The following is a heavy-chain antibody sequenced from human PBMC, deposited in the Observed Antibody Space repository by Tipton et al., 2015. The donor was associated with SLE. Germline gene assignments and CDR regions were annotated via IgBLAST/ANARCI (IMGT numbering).Heavy chain of an antibody. CDR3: AREAAGTKDYFDY. Sequence: SLRLSCAASGFTFSSYAMSWVRQAPGKGLEWVSAISGSGGSTYYADSVKGRFTISRDNAKNSLYLQMNSLRAEDTAVYYCAREAAGTKDYFDYWGQGTLVTVSS. CDR1: GFTFSSYA. V-gene: IGHV3-23*01. D-gene: IGHD6-13*01. J-gene: IGHJ4*02. CDR2: ISGSGGST.